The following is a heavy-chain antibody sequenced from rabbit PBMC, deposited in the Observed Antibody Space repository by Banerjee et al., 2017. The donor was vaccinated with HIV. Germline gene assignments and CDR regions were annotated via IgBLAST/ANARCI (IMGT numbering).Heavy chain of an antibody. CDR2: IYAGSSGDS. Sequence: QEQLEESGGDLVKPEGSLTLTCTASGFSFSGDYWISWVRQAPGKGLEWIAFIYAGSSGDSYYASWAKGRFTISKTSSTTVTLQMTSLTAADTATYFCARDINDGAGYNWNLWGPGTLVTVS. D-gene: IGHD7-1*01. J-gene: IGHJ4*01. V-gene: IGHV1S45*01. CDR3: ARDINDGAGYNWNL. CDR1: GFSFSGDYW.